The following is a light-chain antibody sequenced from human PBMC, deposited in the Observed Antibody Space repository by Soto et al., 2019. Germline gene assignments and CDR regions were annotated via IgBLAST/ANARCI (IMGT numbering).Light chain of an antibody. CDR2: EVN. Sequence: QSVLTQPASMSGSPGQSITISCTGTSSDVGSYYPVSWFQQHPGKAPKLIIHEVNKRPSGVSDRFSGPKSGNTASLTISGLQAADEAEYSCCSYAGDTTFFVFGTGTKVTVL. J-gene: IGLJ1*01. CDR3: CSYAGDTTFFV. V-gene: IGLV2-23*02. CDR1: SSDVGSYYP.